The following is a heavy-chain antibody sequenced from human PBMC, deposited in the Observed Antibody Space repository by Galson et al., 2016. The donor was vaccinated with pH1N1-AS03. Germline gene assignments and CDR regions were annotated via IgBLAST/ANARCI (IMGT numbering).Heavy chain of an antibody. V-gene: IGHV4-59*01. D-gene: IGHD1-20*01. CDR3: ARGQSKWNPLVPFDI. J-gene: IGHJ3*02. Sequence: SETLSLTCTVSGDSISNNYYWSWIRQPPGKGLEWIGRIYNSGNTNYNSSLRSRVTISVDTSKNQFSLNLSSVTAADTAVYYCARGQSKWNPLVPFDIWGQGTMVIVSS. CDR2: IYNSGNT. CDR1: GDSISNNYY.